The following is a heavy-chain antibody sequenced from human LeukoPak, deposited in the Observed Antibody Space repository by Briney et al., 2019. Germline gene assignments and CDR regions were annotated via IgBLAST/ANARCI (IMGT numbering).Heavy chain of an antibody. CDR3: ARGGLSIMGY. CDR1: EFTFSNYA. Sequence: GGSLRLSCAASEFTFSNYALHWVRQAPGKGLQWVAVISYDGNTIHYADSVKGRFTISRDNARNSLYLQMNSLRAEDTAVYFCARGGLSIMGYWGQGTLVTVSS. J-gene: IGHJ4*02. CDR2: ISYDGNTI. V-gene: IGHV3-30-3*01. D-gene: IGHD2/OR15-2a*01.